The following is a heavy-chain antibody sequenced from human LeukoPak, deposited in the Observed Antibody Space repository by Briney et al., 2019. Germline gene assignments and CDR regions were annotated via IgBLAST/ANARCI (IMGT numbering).Heavy chain of an antibody. CDR1: GGSFSGYY. D-gene: IGHD2-2*02. CDR2: INHSGST. CDR3: ARTHPKYIPLYYFDY. V-gene: IGHV4-34*01. Sequence: PSETLSLTCAVYGGSFSGYYWSWIRQPPGKGLEWIGEINHSGSTNYNTSLKSRVTISVDTSKNQFSLKLSSVTAADTAVYYCARTHPKYIPLYYFDYWGQGTLVTVSS. J-gene: IGHJ4*02.